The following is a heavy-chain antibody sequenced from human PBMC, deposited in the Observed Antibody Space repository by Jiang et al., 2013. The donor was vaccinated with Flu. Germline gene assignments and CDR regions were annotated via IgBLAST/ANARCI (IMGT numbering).Heavy chain of an antibody. V-gene: IGHV6-1*01. CDR3: ATARTFSSGWNNVFDI. CDR1: GDSVSSNSAA. CDR2: TYYRSKWYN. J-gene: IGHJ3*02. D-gene: IGHD6-19*01. Sequence: SLTCVISGDSVSSNSAAWNWIRQSPSRGLEWLGRTYYRSKWYNDYAVSVKSRITINPDTSKNQFSLQLNSVTPEDTAVYYCATARTFSSGWNNVFDIWGQGTKVTVSS.